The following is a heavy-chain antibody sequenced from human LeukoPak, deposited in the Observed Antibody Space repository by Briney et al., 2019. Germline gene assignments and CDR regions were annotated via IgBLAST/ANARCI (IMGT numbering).Heavy chain of an antibody. CDR3: ARVAARLSDY. V-gene: IGHV3-33*08. J-gene: IGHJ4*02. CDR1: GFTFSNYE. D-gene: IGHD6-6*01. Sequence: GGSLRLSCVASGFTFSNYEMNWVRQAPGKGLEWVAVIWYDGSNKYYADSVKGRFTISRDNSKNTLYLQINSLRAEDTAVYYCARVAARLSDYWGQGTLVTVSS. CDR2: IWYDGSNK.